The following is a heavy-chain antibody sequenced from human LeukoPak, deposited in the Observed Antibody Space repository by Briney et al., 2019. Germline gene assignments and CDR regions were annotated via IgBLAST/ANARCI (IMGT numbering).Heavy chain of an antibody. D-gene: IGHD6-13*01. CDR3: ARGEGYSGSWYLDY. Sequence: SETLSLTCTVSGGSISSYYWSWTRQPAGKGLEWIGRIYTSGSTNYNPSLKSRVTISVDTSKNQFSLKLSSVTAADTAVYYCARGEGYSGSWYLDYWGQGTLVTVSS. J-gene: IGHJ4*02. V-gene: IGHV4-4*07. CDR1: GGSISSYY. CDR2: IYTSGST.